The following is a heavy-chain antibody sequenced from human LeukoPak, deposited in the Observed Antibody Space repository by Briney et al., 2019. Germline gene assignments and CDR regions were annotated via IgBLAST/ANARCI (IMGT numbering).Heavy chain of an antibody. CDR2: IYYSGST. CDR1: GGSISSSSYY. V-gene: IGHV4-39*01. Sequence: PSETLSLTCTVSGGSISSSSYYWGWIRQPPGKGLEWIGSIYYSGSTYYNPSLKSRVTISVDTSKNQFSLKLSSVTAADTAVYYCARHPVDMGLPNKDAFDIWGQGTMVTVSS. CDR3: ARHPVDMGLPNKDAFDI. J-gene: IGHJ3*02. D-gene: IGHD1/OR15-1a*01.